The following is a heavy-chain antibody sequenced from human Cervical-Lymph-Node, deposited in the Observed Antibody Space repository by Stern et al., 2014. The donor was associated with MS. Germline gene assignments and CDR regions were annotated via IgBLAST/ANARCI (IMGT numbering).Heavy chain of an antibody. J-gene: IGHJ4*02. CDR1: GGSITSSHW. Sequence: QMQLQESGPGLVKPSGTLSLTCAVSGGSITSSHWWSWVRQPPGKGLEGIGECLLSGSTNYTSSLKSRVAVSLDKAKKQFSLSLKSVTAADTAVYYCARRASGYYFDSWGQGTLVTVSS. D-gene: IGHD3-10*01. CDR2: CLLSGST. CDR3: ARRASGYYFDS. V-gene: IGHV4-4*02.